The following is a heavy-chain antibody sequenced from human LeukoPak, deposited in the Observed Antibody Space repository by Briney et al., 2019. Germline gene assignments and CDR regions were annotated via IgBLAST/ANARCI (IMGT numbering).Heavy chain of an antibody. CDR1: GDSISTTAYY. D-gene: IGHD5-18*01. V-gene: IGHV4-39*01. Sequence: SETLSLTCSVSGDSISTTAYYWAWIRQPPGKGLGWIGNIYYSGNTFHSPSLRSRVTISVDTSKNQFSLKLTSVTAADTAVYYCSRLQYTYGSEFDHWGQGTLATVSS. CDR2: IYYSGNT. J-gene: IGHJ4*02. CDR3: SRLQYTYGSEFDH.